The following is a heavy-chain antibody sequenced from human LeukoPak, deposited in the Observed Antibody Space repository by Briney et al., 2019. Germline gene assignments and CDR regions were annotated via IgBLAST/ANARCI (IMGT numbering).Heavy chain of an antibody. Sequence: GRSLRLSCAASGFSFDDYAVHWVRQAPGKGLEWVAGISWNSGSMDYVDSVKGRFTISRDNAKNSVYLQMNNVGAEDTAFYYCAKDIGSLTYWYDDSNYSGALDYWGQGTLVTVSS. D-gene: IGHD3-22*01. CDR2: ISWNSGSM. CDR3: AKDIGSLTYWYDDSNYSGALDY. J-gene: IGHJ4*02. CDR1: GFSFDDYA. V-gene: IGHV3-9*01.